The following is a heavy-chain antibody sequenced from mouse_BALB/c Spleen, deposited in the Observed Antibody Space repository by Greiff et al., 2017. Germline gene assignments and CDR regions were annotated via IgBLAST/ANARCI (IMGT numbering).Heavy chain of an antibody. D-gene: IGHD1-2*01. CDR1: GYSITSDYA. J-gene: IGHJ2*01. V-gene: IGHV3-2*02. CDR2: ISYSGST. CDR3: ARSRVTTATYFDY. Sequence: EVMLVESGPGLVKPSQSLSLTCTVTGYSITSDYAWNWIRQFPGNKLEWMGYISYSGSTSYNPSLKSRISITRDTSKNQFFLQLNSVTTEDTATYYCARSRVTTATYFDYWGQGTTLTVSS.